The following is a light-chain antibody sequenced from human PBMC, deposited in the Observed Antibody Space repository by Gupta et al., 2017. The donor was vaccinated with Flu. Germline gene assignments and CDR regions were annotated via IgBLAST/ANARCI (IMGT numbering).Light chain of an antibody. V-gene: IGLV3-10*01. Sequence: GDALPKIYTYWYHQKSGQAPALVIFEDSKRPSGIPERFSGFSSWTLATLTISGTQVEDEADDYCYSTDSYNYPSYVFGTGTKVTVL. CDR3: YSTDSYNYPSYV. CDR1: ALPKIY. J-gene: IGLJ1*01. CDR2: EDS.